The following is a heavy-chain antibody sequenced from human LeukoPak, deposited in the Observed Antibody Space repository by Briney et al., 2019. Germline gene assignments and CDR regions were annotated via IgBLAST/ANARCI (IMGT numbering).Heavy chain of an antibody. CDR3: ALAYCGGDCYWPNYFDY. CDR1: GGSISSSSYY. J-gene: IGHJ4*02. Sequence: SETLSLTCTVSGGSISSSSYYWGWIRQPPGKGLEWIESIYYSGSTYYNPSLKSRVTISVDTSKNQFSLKLSSVTAADTAVYYCALAYCGGDCYWPNYFDYWGQGTLVTVSS. V-gene: IGHV4-39*01. CDR2: IYYSGST. D-gene: IGHD2-21*02.